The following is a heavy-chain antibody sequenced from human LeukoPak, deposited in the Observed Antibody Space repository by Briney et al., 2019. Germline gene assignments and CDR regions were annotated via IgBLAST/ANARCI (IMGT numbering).Heavy chain of an antibody. CDR2: IYYSGST. Sequence: SETLSLTCTVSGGSISSSSYYWGWIRQPPGKGLEWIGSIYYSGSTYYNPSLKSRVTISVDTSKNEFSLKLSSVTAADTAVYYCARIDSSAYKDYFDYWGQGTLVTVSS. V-gene: IGHV4-39*01. J-gene: IGHJ4*02. D-gene: IGHD3-22*01. CDR3: ARIDSSAYKDYFDY. CDR1: GGSISSSSYY.